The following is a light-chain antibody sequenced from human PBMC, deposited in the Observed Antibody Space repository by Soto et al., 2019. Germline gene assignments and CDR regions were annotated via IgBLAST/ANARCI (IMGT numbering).Light chain of an antibody. CDR1: QGISSY. Sequence: AIRMTQSPSSFSASTGDRVTITCRASQGISSYLAWYQQKPGKAPKLLIYSASTLQSGVPSRFSGSGSGTDFTLTISRLQSDDFATYYCQQYYSDLWTFGQGTKVEIK. V-gene: IGKV1-8*01. CDR2: SAS. CDR3: QQYYSDLWT. J-gene: IGKJ1*01.